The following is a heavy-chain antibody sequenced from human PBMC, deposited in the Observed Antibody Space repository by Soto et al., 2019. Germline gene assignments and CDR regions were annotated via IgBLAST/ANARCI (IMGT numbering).Heavy chain of an antibody. D-gene: IGHD1-26*01. CDR1: GGSISSGGYY. V-gene: IGHV4-31*03. Sequence: SETLSLTCTVSGGSISSGGYYWSWIRQHPGKGLEWIGYIYYSGSTYYNPSLKSRVTISVDTSKNQFSLKLSSVTAADTAVYYCARLKAPGGSYWETWFDPWGQGNLVPVSP. CDR3: ARLKAPGGSYWETWFDP. J-gene: IGHJ5*02. CDR2: IYYSGST.